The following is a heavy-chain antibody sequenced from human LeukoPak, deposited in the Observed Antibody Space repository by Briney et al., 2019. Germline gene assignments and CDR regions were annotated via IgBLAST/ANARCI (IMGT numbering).Heavy chain of an antibody. J-gene: IGHJ3*02. D-gene: IGHD3-16*02. CDR2: MNPNSGNR. CDR1: GYTFSSYD. CDR3: ARDYVWGSYQVAFDI. Sequence: ASVKVSCKASGYTFSSYDINWVRQATGQGLEWMGWMNPNSGNRGYAQKFQGRVTMTRDTSISTAYMELSRLRSDDTAVYYCARDYVWGSYQVAFDIWGQGTMVTVSS. V-gene: IGHV1-8*02.